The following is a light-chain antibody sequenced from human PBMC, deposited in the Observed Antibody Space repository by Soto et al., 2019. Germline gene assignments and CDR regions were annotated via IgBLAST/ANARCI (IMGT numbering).Light chain of an antibody. V-gene: IGLV2-14*01. J-gene: IGLJ1*01. CDR2: EVN. CDR3: SSYTTGSTYV. Sequence: SVLTQPASVSGSPGQSITISCTGTSSDVGVYDFVSWYQQHPGKAPKYLIYEVNNRPSGVSNRFSGSKSGNTASLTISGLQAEDEADYYCSSYTTGSTYVFGTGTKVTVL. CDR1: SSDVGVYDF.